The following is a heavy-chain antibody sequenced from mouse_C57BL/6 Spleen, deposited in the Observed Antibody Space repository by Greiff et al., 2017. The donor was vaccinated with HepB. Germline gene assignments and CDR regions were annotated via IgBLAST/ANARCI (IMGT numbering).Heavy chain of an antibody. V-gene: IGHV1-22*01. CDR1: GYTFTDYN. J-gene: IGHJ2*01. CDR3: ARSKAPGYYFDY. CDR2: INPNNGGT. Sequence: EVQLQQSGPELVKPGASVKMSCKASGYTFTDYNMHWVKQSHGKSLEWIGYINPNNGGTSYNQKFKGKATLTVNKSSSTAYMELRSLTSEDSAVYYCARSKAPGYYFDYWGQGTTLTVSS.